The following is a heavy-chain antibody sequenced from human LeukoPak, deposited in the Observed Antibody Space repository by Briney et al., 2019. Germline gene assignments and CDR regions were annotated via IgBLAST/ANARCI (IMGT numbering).Heavy chain of an antibody. CDR3: ARAAVTARPLGYYYYYMDV. CDR2: MNPNSGNA. CDR1: GYTFTSYD. V-gene: IGHV1-8*01. D-gene: IGHD6-6*01. J-gene: IGHJ6*03. Sequence: ASVKVSCKASGYTFTSYDINWVRQATGQGLEWMGWMNPNSGNAGYAQKFQGRVTMTRNTSISTAYMELSSLRSEDTAVYYCARAAVTARPLGYYYYYMDVWGKGTTVTVSS.